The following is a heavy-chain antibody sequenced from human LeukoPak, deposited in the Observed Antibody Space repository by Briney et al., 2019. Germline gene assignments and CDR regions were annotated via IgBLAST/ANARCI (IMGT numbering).Heavy chain of an antibody. J-gene: IGHJ4*02. D-gene: IGHD5-12*01. CDR3: AKTQIYSSGYSGYGLHY. V-gene: IGHV3-23*01. CDR1: GFTFSRFA. Sequence: GGSLRLSCAASGFTFSRFAMSWVRQAPGKGLEWVSAISGSGGSTYYADSVKGRFTISRDNSKNTLYLQMNSLRAYDTAVYYCAKTQIYSSGYSGYGLHYWGQGILVTVSS. CDR2: ISGSGGST.